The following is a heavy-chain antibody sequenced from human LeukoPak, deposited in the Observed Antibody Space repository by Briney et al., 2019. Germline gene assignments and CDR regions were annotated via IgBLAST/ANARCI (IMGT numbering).Heavy chain of an antibody. CDR1: GFTFSSYG. V-gene: IGHV3-30*02. CDR2: IRNDGSNK. CDR3: AKLLSNSGRFLY. J-gene: IGHJ4*02. D-gene: IGHD4-23*01. Sequence: PGGSLRLSCAASGFTFSSYGMHWVRQAPGKGLEWVAFIRNDGSNKYYADSVKGRFTISRDNSKNTLYLQMNSLRAEDTAVYYCAKLLSNSGRFLYWGQGTLVTVPS.